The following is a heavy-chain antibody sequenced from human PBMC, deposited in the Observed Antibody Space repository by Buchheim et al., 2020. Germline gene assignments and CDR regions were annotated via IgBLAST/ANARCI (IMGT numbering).Heavy chain of an antibody. D-gene: IGHD2-2*01. Sequence: QVQLQESGPGLVKPSETLSLTCTVSGGSISSYYWSWIRQPPGKGLEWIGYIYYSGSTNYNPSLKSRVTIPVDTSKNQFSLKLSSVTAADTAVYYCARTPLGVVPAAMPYFDYWGQGTL. CDR2: IYYSGST. CDR1: GGSISSYY. J-gene: IGHJ4*02. V-gene: IGHV4-59*01. CDR3: ARTPLGVVPAAMPYFDY.